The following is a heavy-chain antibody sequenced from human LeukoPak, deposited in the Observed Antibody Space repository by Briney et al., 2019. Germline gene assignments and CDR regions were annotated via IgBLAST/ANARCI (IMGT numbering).Heavy chain of an antibody. V-gene: IGHV3-66*02. CDR2: IYSGGST. D-gene: IGHD3-3*01. CDR1: GFTVSSNY. Sequence: GGSLRLSCAASGFTVSSNYMSWVRQAPGKGLEWASVIYSGGSTYYADSVKGRFTISIDNSKNTLYLQMNSLRAEDTAVYYCARVTYDFWSGYYRYFDYWGQGTLVTVSS. J-gene: IGHJ4*02. CDR3: ARVTYDFWSGYYRYFDY.